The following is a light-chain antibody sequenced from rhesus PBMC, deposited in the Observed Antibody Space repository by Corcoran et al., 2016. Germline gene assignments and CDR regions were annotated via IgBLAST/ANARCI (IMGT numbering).Light chain of an antibody. CDR2: QVS. CDR3: GQGTNVPYS. Sequence: DVVLTQSPLSLAVTPGQPASISCKSSQSLLHSDGETYLIWLHQKPGQPPRCLIYQVSNRDSGVPDRFSGSGAGTDFTLKSSRVEAEDVGFYYCGQGTNVPYSFGQGTRVEIK. V-gene: IGKV2S8*01. J-gene: IGKJ2*01. CDR1: QSLLHSDGETY.